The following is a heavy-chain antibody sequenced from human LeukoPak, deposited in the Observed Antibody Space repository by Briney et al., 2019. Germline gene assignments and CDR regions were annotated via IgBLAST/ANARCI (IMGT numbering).Heavy chain of an antibody. CDR2: IRYDGSNK. J-gene: IGHJ4*02. V-gene: IGHV3-30*02. CDR1: AFTFRSYG. Sequence: GGSLRLSCATSAFTFRSYGMHWVRQAPDKGLEWVAFIRYDGSNKYYADSVKGRFTISRDNSKNTLYLQMNSLRAEDTAIYYCATYRQVLLPFESWGQGTLVTVSS. D-gene: IGHD5-18*01. CDR3: ATYRQVLLPFES.